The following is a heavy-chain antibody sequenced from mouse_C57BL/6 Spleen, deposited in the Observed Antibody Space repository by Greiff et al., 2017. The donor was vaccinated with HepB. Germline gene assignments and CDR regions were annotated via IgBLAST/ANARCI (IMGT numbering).Heavy chain of an antibody. CDR3: ARPYGSRDWYFEV. D-gene: IGHD1-1*01. Sequence: VQLQQSGAELVKPGASVKLSCKASGYTFTSYWMHWVKQRPGQGLEWIGMIHPNSGSTNYNEKFKSKATLTVDKSSSTAYMQLSSLTSEDSAVYYCARPYGSRDWYFEVWGTGTTVTVSS. J-gene: IGHJ1*03. V-gene: IGHV1-64*01. CDR2: IHPNSGST. CDR1: GYTFTSYW.